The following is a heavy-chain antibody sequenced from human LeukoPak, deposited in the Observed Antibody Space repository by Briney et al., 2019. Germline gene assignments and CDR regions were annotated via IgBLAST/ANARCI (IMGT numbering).Heavy chain of an antibody. Sequence: GGSLRLSCAASGISVSSNYMSWVRQAPGKGLEWVSVIYSGGSTYYAGSVKGRFTISRHNSRNTLYLQMNSLGPEDTAVYYCARDSRNCGGDCFSDSWGQGTLVTVSS. J-gene: IGHJ4*02. V-gene: IGHV3-53*04. CDR3: ARDSRNCGGDCFSDS. CDR2: IYSGGST. CDR1: GISVSSNY. D-gene: IGHD2-21*02.